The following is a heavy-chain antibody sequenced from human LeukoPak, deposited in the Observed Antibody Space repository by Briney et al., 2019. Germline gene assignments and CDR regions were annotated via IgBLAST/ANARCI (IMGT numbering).Heavy chain of an antibody. V-gene: IGHV1-3*01. CDR1: GYTFTSYA. J-gene: IGHJ3*02. CDR2: INAGNGNT. Sequence: ASVKVSCKASGYTFTSYAMHWVRQAPGQRLEWMGWINAGNGNTKYSQKFQGRVTITRDTSASTAYMELSSLRSEDTAVYYCERFGPNYYDSSGLDAFDIWGQGTMVTVSS. D-gene: IGHD3-22*01. CDR3: ERFGPNYYDSSGLDAFDI.